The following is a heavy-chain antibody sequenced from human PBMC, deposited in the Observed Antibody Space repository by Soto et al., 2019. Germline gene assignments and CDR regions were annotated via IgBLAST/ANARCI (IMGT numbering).Heavy chain of an antibody. CDR1: GFTFSSYG. CDR2: IWYDGSNK. J-gene: IGHJ3*02. Sequence: GGSLRLSCAASGFTFSSYGMHWVRQAPGKGLEWVAVIWYDGSNKYYADSVKGRFTISRDNSKNTLYLQMNSLRADDTAVYYCAREITIFGVVIMNDAFDIWGQGTMVTVSS. D-gene: IGHD3-3*01. V-gene: IGHV3-33*01. CDR3: AREITIFGVVIMNDAFDI.